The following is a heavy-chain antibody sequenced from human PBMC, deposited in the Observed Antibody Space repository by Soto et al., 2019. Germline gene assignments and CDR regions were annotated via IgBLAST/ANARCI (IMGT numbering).Heavy chain of an antibody. CDR2: INAGNGNT. D-gene: IGHD3-3*01. Sequence: ASVKVSGKASGYTCTSYAMHWVRQAPGQRLEWMGWINAGNGNTKYSQKFQGRVTITRDTSASTAYMELSSLRSEDTAVYYCARDFDFGVVTWFDPWGQGTLVTVSS. CDR3: ARDFDFGVVTWFDP. V-gene: IGHV1-3*01. J-gene: IGHJ5*02. CDR1: GYTCTSYA.